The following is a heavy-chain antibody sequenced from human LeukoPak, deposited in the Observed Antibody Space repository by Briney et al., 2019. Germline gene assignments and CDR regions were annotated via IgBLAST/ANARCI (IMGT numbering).Heavy chain of an antibody. Sequence: ASVKVSCKASGYTFTSYGISWVRQAPGKGLEWMGGFDPEDGETIYAQKFQGRVTMTEDTSTDTAYMELSSLRSEDTAVYYCATTIFGVVYMDVWGKGTTVTVSS. CDR1: GYTFTSYG. J-gene: IGHJ6*03. D-gene: IGHD3-3*01. V-gene: IGHV1-24*01. CDR3: ATTIFGVVYMDV. CDR2: FDPEDGET.